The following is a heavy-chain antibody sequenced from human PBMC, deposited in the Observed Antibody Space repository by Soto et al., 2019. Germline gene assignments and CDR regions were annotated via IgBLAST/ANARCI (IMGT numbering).Heavy chain of an antibody. V-gene: IGHV4-4*07. CDR3: ARGQRFSDWFDP. D-gene: IGHD3-3*01. J-gene: IGHJ5*02. Sequence: SETLSLTCSVSGGSMTSYYWTWIRQPAGKGLEWIGRIYSSGGTHYNPSLKSRVVISLDTSKNQFSLRLNSVTAADTAVYYCARGQRFSDWFDPWGQGTLVTVSS. CDR1: GGSMTSYY. CDR2: IYSSGGT.